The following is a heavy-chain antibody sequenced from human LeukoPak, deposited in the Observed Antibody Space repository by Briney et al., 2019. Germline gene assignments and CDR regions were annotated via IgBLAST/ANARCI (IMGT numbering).Heavy chain of an antibody. Sequence: GESLKISCKGSGCSFTSYWIGWVRQMSGKGLEWMGIIYPGDSDTRYSPSFQGQVTISADKSISTAYLQWSSLKASDTAMYYCARPGQLGEYTPYYFDYWGQGVLVTVSS. CDR1: GCSFTSYW. CDR2: IYPGDSDT. V-gene: IGHV5-51*01. D-gene: IGHD3-16*01. CDR3: ARPGQLGEYTPYYFDY. J-gene: IGHJ4*02.